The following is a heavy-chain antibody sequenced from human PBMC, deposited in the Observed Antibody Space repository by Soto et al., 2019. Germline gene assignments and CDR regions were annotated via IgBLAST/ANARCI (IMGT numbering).Heavy chain of an antibody. J-gene: IGHJ4*02. CDR1: GFTFSRYA. D-gene: IGHD6-19*01. CDR2: ISYSDHST. V-gene: IGHV3-23*01. Sequence: EVQLWESGGGLVQPGGSLRLSCAASGFTFSRYAMNWVRQAPGKGLEWVSSISYSDHSTYYADSVKGRFTISRDNSKDPPYLQRNNLRAENTAVYYCARRGGSNGWGDFDSWGQGTLVSVSS. CDR3: ARRGGSNGWGDFDS.